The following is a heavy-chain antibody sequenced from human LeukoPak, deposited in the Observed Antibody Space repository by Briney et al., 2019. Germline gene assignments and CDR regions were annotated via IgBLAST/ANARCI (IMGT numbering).Heavy chain of an antibody. CDR3: ARGVGQTTGTTGGYYFDF. V-gene: IGHV1-18*01. CDR2: ISAYNGNT. D-gene: IGHD1-1*01. J-gene: IGHJ4*01. CDR1: GYTFTNYG. Sequence: ASVKVSCTASGYTFTNYGITWVRQAPGQGLEWMRRISAYNGNTNYAQKFQGRVTMTTDTSTPTAYMELRSLRSDDTAVYYCARGVGQTTGTTGGYYFDFWGQGTLVTVSS.